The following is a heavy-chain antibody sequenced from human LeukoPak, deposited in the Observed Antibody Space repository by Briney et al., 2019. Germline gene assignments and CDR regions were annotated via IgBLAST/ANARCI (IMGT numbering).Heavy chain of an antibody. CDR3: ARLYCTNGVCAEGNWFDH. V-gene: IGHV1-2*02. D-gene: IGHD2-8*01. CDR2: INPNSGGT. CDR1: GYTFTGYY. Sequence: ASVKVSCKASGYTFTGYYMHWVRQAPGQGLEWMGWINPNSGGTNYAQKFQGRVTMTRDTSISTAYMELSRLRSDDTAVYYCARLYCTNGVCAEGNWFDHWGQGTLVTVSS. J-gene: IGHJ5*02.